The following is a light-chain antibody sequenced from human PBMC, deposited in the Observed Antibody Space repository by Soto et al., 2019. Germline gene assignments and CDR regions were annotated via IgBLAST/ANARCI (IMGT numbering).Light chain of an antibody. V-gene: IGLV2-14*01. CDR1: SSDVGGYKF. CDR3: SSYTTXSTRV. Sequence: QSVLTQPASVSGSPGQSITISCTGTSSDVGGYKFVSWYQQHXGKAPKLMIYEVSNRPSGVSNRFSGSKSGNTASLTISGXQAEDEADYYCSSYTTXSTRVFGGGTKVTVL. CDR2: EVS. J-gene: IGLJ3*02.